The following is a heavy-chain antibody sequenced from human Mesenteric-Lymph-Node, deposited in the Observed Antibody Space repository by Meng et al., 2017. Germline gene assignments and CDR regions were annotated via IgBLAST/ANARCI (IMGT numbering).Heavy chain of an antibody. CDR3: ARDCEMTVVRGVIITELGFDP. J-gene: IGHJ5*02. D-gene: IGHD3-10*01. V-gene: IGHV4-31*03. Sequence: QVQLQESGPGLVKPSQTLSLTCTVSGGSISSGGHSWSWIRQHPGKGLDWIAYIYYSGSTSYNPSLKSRVILSVDTSKNQFSLKLSSVTAADTAVYYCARDCEMTVVRGVIITELGFDPWGQGTLVTVSS. CDR2: IYYSGST. CDR1: GGSISSGGHS.